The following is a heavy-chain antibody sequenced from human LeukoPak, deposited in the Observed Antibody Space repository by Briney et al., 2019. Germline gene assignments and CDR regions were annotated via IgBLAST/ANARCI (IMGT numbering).Heavy chain of an antibody. CDR2: IYLRGNT. CDR3: ARGTITTVTDS. D-gene: IGHD4-17*01. Sequence: PSGTLSLTCAISGGSITSSNWWTWVRQPPGKGLEWVGEIYLRGNTNYNPSLESRVSISVDESKTQLSLRLESVTAADTAVYYCARGTITTVTDSWGPGTLVTVSS. V-gene: IGHV4-4*02. CDR1: GGSITSSNW. J-gene: IGHJ4*02.